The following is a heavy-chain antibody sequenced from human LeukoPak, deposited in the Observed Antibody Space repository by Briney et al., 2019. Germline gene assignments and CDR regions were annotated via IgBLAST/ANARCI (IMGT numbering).Heavy chain of an antibody. CDR1: GGSISSYY. V-gene: IGHV4-59*01. Sequence: SETLSLTCIVSGGSISSYYWSWIRQPPGKGLEWIGYIYYSGSANYNPSLKSRVIISVDTSENHFSLKLSSVTAADAAVYYCARDKSGGSRLDSWGQGTLVTVS. CDR2: IYYSGSA. J-gene: IGHJ4*02. CDR3: ARDKSGGSRLDS. D-gene: IGHD3-16*01.